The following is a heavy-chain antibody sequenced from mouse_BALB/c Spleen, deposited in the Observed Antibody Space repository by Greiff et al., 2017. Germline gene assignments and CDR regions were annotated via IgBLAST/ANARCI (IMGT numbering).Heavy chain of an antibody. V-gene: IGHV1-77*01. CDR1: GYTFTDYY. CDR2: IYPGSGNT. J-gene: IGHJ4*01. Sequence: VQLQQSGAELARPGASVKLSCKASGYTFTDYYINWVKQRTGQGLEWIGEIYPGSGNTYYNEKFKGKATLTADKSSSTAYMQLSSLTSEDSAVYFCARSLLRPSYYAMDYWGQGTSVTVSS. D-gene: IGHD1-2*01. CDR3: ARSLLRPSYYAMDY.